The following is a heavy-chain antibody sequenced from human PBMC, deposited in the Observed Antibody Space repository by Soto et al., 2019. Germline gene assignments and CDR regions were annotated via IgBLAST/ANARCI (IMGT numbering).Heavy chain of an antibody. Sequence: GGSLRLSCAASGFTFSSYGMHWVRQAPGKGLEWVAVIWYDGSNKYYADSVKGRFTISRDNSKNTLYLQMNSLRAEDTAVYYCARERYSYGPPGSYGMDVWGQGTTVTVSS. J-gene: IGHJ6*02. CDR2: IWYDGSNK. CDR3: ARERYSYGPPGSYGMDV. D-gene: IGHD5-18*01. V-gene: IGHV3-33*01. CDR1: GFTFSSYG.